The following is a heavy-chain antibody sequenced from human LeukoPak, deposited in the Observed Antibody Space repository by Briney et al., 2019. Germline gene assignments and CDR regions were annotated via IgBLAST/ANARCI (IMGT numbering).Heavy chain of an antibody. D-gene: IGHD4-17*01. CDR1: GFTFDTST. CDR2: ISSTSSYI. CDR3: ARGHTAVTRHFDS. V-gene: IGHV3-21*01. J-gene: IGHJ4*02. Sequence: GGSLRLSCAASGFTFDTSTMNWVRQAPGKGLEWVSSISSTSSYIYYADSVRGRFTISRDNSKNTLYLQMNSLRAEDTAVYYCARGHTAVTRHFDSWGQGTLVTVSS.